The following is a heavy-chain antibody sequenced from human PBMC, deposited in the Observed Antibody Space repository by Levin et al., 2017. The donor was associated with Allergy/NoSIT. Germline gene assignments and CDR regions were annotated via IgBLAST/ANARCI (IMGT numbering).Heavy chain of an antibody. Sequence: ASVKVSCKASGYTFTSYGVSWVRQAPGQGLEWMGWISAYNGNTDYAQKLQGRVTMTTDTSTSTAYMDLRSLRSDDTAVYYCARVGGYCSGASCFDYWGQGTLVTVSS. D-gene: IGHD2-15*01. CDR3: ARVGGYCSGASCFDY. V-gene: IGHV1-18*01. J-gene: IGHJ4*02. CDR1: GYTFTSYG. CDR2: ISAYNGNT.